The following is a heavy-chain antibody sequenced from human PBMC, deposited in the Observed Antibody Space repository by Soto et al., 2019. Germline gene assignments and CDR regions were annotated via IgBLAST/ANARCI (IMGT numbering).Heavy chain of an antibody. CDR2: ISTYNGNT. V-gene: IGHV1-18*01. Sequence: ASVKVSCKASGCTFTTYDISWVRQAPGQGLEWMGRISTYNGNTNYPQSLQGRLTMTTDTSTTTAYMELRSLRSDDTAVYYCARDFYYYDSSGYFDYWGQGTLVTVSS. D-gene: IGHD3-22*01. J-gene: IGHJ4*02. CDR1: GCTFTTYD. CDR3: ARDFYYYDSSGYFDY.